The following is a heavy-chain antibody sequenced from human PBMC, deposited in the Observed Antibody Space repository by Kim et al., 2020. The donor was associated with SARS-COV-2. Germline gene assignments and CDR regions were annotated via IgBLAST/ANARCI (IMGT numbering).Heavy chain of an antibody. CDR2: IHIGGGT. CDR1: GFIVSDNY. J-gene: IGHJ4*02. CDR3: ASRGHTNGYWKLQD. Sequence: LSLTCAASGFIVSDNYMMWVRQAPGEGLEWVSLIHIGGGTNYADSVRGRFTISRDNSKNTLYLQMNSLRAEDTAVYYCASRGHTNGYWKLQDWGQGTLVTVSS. V-gene: IGHV3-53*01. D-gene: IGHD2-8*01.